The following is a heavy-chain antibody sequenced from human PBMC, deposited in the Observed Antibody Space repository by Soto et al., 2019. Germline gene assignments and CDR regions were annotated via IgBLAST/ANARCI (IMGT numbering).Heavy chain of an antibody. CDR1: GYTFTSYD. D-gene: IGHD4-17*01. CDR3: ARTTEGMWSDY. CDR2: MNPNSGNT. V-gene: IGHV1-18*01. Sequence: ASVEASCKASGYTFTSYDINWVRQATGQGLEWMGWMNPNSGNTNYAQKLQGRVTMTTDTSTSTAYMELRSLRSDDTAVYYCARTTEGMWSDYWGQGTPVTVSS. J-gene: IGHJ4*02.